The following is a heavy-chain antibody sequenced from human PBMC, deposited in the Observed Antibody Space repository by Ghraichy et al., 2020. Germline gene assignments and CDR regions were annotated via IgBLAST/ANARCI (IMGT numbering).Heavy chain of an antibody. CDR2: ISGSGSAT. V-gene: IGHV3-23*01. CDR3: ANGPPRSGGYYYYMDV. D-gene: IGHD3-10*01. CDR1: GFIFRSYA. Sequence: GGSLRLSCAASGFIFRSYAMSWVRQPPGKGLEWVSAISGSGSATYYADSVRGRFTISRDNSKNTLYLQMNSLRAEDTAVYYCANGPPRSGGYYYYMDVWGKGTTVTVSS. J-gene: IGHJ6*03.